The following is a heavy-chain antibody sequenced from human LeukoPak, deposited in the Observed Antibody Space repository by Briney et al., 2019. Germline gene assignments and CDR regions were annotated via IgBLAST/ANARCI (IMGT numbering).Heavy chain of an antibody. CDR2: MSPKSGNT. Sequence: GASVTVSCKASGHTFTSHDINWVRQAPGLGLEWLGWMSPKSGNTDYAQKFQGRVTMTRDTSISTAYMELSSLRFDDTAVYFCTREKDCADGICYEDWGQGTLVTVSS. CDR3: TREKDCADGICYED. J-gene: IGHJ4*02. D-gene: IGHD2-8*01. CDR1: GHTFTSHD. V-gene: IGHV1-8*01.